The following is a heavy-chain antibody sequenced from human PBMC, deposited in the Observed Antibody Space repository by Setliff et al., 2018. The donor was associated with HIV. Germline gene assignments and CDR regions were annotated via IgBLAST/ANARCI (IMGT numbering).Heavy chain of an antibody. Sequence: GSLRLSCAASGFTVSSNYMNWVRQAPGKGLEWVSILYGTGGTYYADSVKGRFTISRDSSKSTLYLQMNSLRAEDTAVYYCARLSPPDDYGDLGGVDYWGQGTLVTVSS. D-gene: IGHD4-17*01. CDR2: LYGTGGT. CDR1: GFTVSSNY. J-gene: IGHJ4*02. V-gene: IGHV3-53*01. CDR3: ARLSPPDDYGDLGGVDY.